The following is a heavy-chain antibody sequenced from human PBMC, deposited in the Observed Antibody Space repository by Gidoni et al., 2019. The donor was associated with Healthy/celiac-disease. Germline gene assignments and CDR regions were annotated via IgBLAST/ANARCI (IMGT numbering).Heavy chain of an antibody. Sequence: QVQLVQSGAEVKKPGASVKVSCKASGYTFTGYHMHWVRQAPGQGLEWMGWINPNSGGTNYAQKFQGWVTMTRDTSISTAYMELSRLRSDDTAVYYCARDQTRIAAAGSRYFYYYYGMDVWGQGTTVTVSS. D-gene: IGHD6-13*01. CDR1: GYTFTGYH. V-gene: IGHV1-2*04. CDR2: INPNSGGT. CDR3: ARDQTRIAAAGSRYFYYYYGMDV. J-gene: IGHJ6*02.